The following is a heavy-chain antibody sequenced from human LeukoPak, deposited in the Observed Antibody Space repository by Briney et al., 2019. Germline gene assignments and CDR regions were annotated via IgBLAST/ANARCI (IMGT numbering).Heavy chain of an antibody. CDR2: IYTSGST. Sequence: SETLSLTCTVSGGSISSGSYYWSWIRQPAGKGLEWIGRIYTSGSTNYNPSLKSRVTISVDTSKDQFSLKLSSVTAADTAVYYCAKNVVVVAAILTDYYYYMDVWGKGTTVTVSS. CDR3: AKNVVVVAAILTDYYYYMDV. D-gene: IGHD2-15*01. V-gene: IGHV4-61*02. J-gene: IGHJ6*03. CDR1: GGSISSGSYY.